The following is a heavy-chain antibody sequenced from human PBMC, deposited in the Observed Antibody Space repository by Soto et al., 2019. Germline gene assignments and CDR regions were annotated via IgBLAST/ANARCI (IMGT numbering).Heavy chain of an antibody. CDR3: GPDTLDY. J-gene: IGHJ4*02. V-gene: IGHV3-33*01. Sequence: QVQLVESGGGVVQPGRSLRLSCAASGFMCSSHGMHWIRQAPGKGLEWVAVIWYDGSNKYYADSVKGRFIISRDNSKNTLYLQINSLRVEDTAVSYCGPDTLDYWGQGTLVTVSS. CDR1: GFMCSSHG. CDR2: IWYDGSNK.